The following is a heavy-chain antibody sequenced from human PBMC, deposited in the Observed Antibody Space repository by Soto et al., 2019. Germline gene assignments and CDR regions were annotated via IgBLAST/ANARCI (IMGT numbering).Heavy chain of an antibody. V-gene: IGHV1-69*01. Sequence: QVQLVQSGAEVKKPGSSVKVSCKASGGTFSSYAISWVRQAPGQGLEWMGGIIPIFGTANYAQKFQGRGTITADESTSTAYMELSSLRSEDTAVYYCARERYSGYDSVGYFDLWGRGNLVTVSS. D-gene: IGHD5-12*01. CDR3: ARERYSGYDSVGYFDL. CDR2: IIPIFGTA. J-gene: IGHJ2*01. CDR1: GGTFSSYA.